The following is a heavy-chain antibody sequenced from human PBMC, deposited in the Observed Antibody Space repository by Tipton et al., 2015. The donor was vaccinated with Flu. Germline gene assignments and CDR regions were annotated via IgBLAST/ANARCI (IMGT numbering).Heavy chain of an antibody. V-gene: IGHV4-39*07. J-gene: IGHJ4*02. CDR3: VTIVVLVGATPL. Sequence: TLSLTCSVSGGSVSSSYWGWVRQSPGKGLEWIGSIYQSGTTYYNPSLKSRVTISLDMSNNQFSLKLNSVTAADTAVYYCVTIVVLVGATPLWGQGTLVTVSS. CDR1: GGSVSSSY. D-gene: IGHD2-15*01. CDR2: IYQSGTT.